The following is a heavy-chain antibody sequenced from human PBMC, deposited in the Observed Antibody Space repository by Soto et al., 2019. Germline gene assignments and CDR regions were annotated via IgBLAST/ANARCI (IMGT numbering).Heavy chain of an antibody. Sequence: QVQLQESAPGLVKPSQTVSLTCTVSGGSVGSGDYYWNWIRQPPGHGLEWIGHIHYSGSTYYTPPYESRVTLSLDAPKNQFSLTLRSVSAADTAVYYCARASSLEQQGYWGQGTQVSVSS. D-gene: IGHD6-13*01. J-gene: IGHJ4*02. CDR1: GGSVGSGDYY. V-gene: IGHV4-30-4*01. CDR2: IHYSGST. CDR3: ARASSLEQQGY.